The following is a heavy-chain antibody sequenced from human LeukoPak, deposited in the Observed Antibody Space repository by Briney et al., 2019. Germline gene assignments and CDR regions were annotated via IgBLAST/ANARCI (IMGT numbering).Heavy chain of an antibody. CDR1: GVSISGHY. V-gene: IGHV4-59*08. CDR2: ISHSGDT. D-gene: IGHD6-19*01. J-gene: IGHJ4*02. Sequence: KPSETLSLTCSVSGVSISGHYWSWIRLPPGKGLEWIGYISHSGDTRYSPSLKSRVIISLDTSKNQFSLTLNSVTAADTAVYYCARQPISGWDFDYWGQGTLVTVSS. CDR3: ARQPISGWDFDY.